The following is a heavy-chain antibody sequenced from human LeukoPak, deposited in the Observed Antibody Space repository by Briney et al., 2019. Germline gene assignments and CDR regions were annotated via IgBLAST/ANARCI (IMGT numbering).Heavy chain of an antibody. CDR3: ARGSHYDFWSGPWELWPYFDY. D-gene: IGHD3-3*01. CDR2: MNPNSGNT. CDR1: GYTFTSYD. J-gene: IGHJ4*02. Sequence: GASVKVSCKASGYTFTSYDINWVRQATGQGLEWMGWMNPNSGNTGYAQKFQGRVTITRNTSISTAYMELSSLRSEDTAVYYCARGSHYDFWSGPWELWPYFDYWGQGTLVTVSS. V-gene: IGHV1-8*03.